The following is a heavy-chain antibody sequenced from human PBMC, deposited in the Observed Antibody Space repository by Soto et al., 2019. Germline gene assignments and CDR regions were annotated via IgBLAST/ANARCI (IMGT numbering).Heavy chain of an antibody. J-gene: IGHJ4*02. D-gene: IGHD3-22*01. CDR2: VIPIFGTA. V-gene: IGHV1-69*12. CDR1: GGTFSSYA. CDR3: ASSDYDDSSGYDY. Sequence: QVQLVQSGAEVKKPGSSVKVSCKASGGTFSSYAIGWVRQAPGQGLAWKGGVIPIFGTANYAQKFQGRVTITADESTSTDYMELSSLRSEDTAVYYCASSDYDDSSGYDYWGPGTLVTVSS.